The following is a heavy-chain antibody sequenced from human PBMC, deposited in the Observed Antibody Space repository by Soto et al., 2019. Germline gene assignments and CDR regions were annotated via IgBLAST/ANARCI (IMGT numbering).Heavy chain of an antibody. CDR2: IWYDGSNK. CDR3: ARASVSSGWYSGEYFQH. V-gene: IGHV3-33*01. J-gene: IGHJ1*01. D-gene: IGHD6-19*01. Sequence: QVQLVESGGGVVQPGRSLRLSCAASGFTFSSYGMHWVRQAPGRGLEGVAVIWYDGSNKYYADSVKGRFTISRDNSKNTLYLQMNSLRAEDTAVYYCARASVSSGWYSGEYFQHWGQGTLVTVSS. CDR1: GFTFSSYG.